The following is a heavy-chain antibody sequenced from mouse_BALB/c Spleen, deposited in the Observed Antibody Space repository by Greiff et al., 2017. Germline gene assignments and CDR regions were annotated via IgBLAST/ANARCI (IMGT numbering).Heavy chain of an antibody. Sequence: EVQLVESGGGLVKPGGSLKLSCAASGFTFSSYAMSWVRQTPEKRLEWVASISSGGSTYYPDSVKGRFTISRDNARNILYLQMSSLRSEDTAMYYCARGGVVATRDFDVWGAGTTVTVSS. CDR2: ISSGGST. CDR1: GFTFSSYA. J-gene: IGHJ1*01. CDR3: ARGGVVATRDFDV. V-gene: IGHV5-6-5*01. D-gene: IGHD1-1*01.